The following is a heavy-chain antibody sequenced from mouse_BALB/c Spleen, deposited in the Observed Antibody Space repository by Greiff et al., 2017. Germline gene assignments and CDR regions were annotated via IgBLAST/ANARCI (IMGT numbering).Heavy chain of an antibody. CDR1: GYSITSDYA. V-gene: IGHV3-2*02. J-gene: IGHJ4*01. CDR2: ISYSGST. Sequence: EVKLQESGPGLVKPSQSLSLTCTVTGYSITSDYAWNWIRQFPGNKLEWMGYISYSGSTSYNPSLKSRISITRDTSKNQFFLQLNSVTTEDTATYYCAGGNYYAMDYWGQGTSVTVSS. CDR3: AGGNYYAMDY. D-gene: IGHD2-1*01.